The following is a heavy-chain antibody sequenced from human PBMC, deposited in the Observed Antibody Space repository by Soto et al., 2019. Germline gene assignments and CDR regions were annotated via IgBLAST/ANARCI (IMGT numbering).Heavy chain of an antibody. CDR3: ARVVDYYDPYYYYILDV. J-gene: IGHJ6*02. V-gene: IGHV3-21*01. CDR1: GFTFSSYA. Sequence: PGGSLRLSCAASGFTFSSYAMSWVRQAPGKRLEWVSSISSSSSYIYYADSVKGRFTISRDNAKNSLYLQMNSLRAEDTAVYYCARVVDYYDPYYYYILDVWGQGTTVTVSS. D-gene: IGHD3-22*01. CDR2: ISSSSSYI.